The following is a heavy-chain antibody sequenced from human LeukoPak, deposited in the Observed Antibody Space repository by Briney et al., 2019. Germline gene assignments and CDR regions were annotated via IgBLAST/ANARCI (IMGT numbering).Heavy chain of an antibody. CDR1: DGAIAGYS. V-gene: IGHV4-59*01. Sequence: SETLSLTCTVSDGAIAGYSWSWIRQPPGKGLEWIGYIYYSGTTNYNPSLRSRVTISVDTSKNQFSLKLNSVTAADTAVYYCAREEYGDYVGYWGQGTLVTVAS. CDR2: IYYSGTT. D-gene: IGHD4-17*01. J-gene: IGHJ4*02. CDR3: AREEYGDYVGY.